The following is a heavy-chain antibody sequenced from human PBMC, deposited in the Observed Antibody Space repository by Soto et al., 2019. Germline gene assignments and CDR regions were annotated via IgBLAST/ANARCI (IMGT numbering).Heavy chain of an antibody. J-gene: IGHJ5*02. CDR3: ARGPRYCSSATCFAGVNWFDP. V-gene: IGHV1-18*04. D-gene: IGHD2-2*01. CDR1: GYIFTSYG. Sequence: ASVKVSCKASGYIFTSYGISWVRQAPGQGLEWMGWISGYNGNTNYAQKVQGRVTMTTDTSTNTAYMDLRSLTSDDTAVYYCARGPRYCSSATCFAGVNWFDPWGQGTPVTVSS. CDR2: ISGYNGNT.